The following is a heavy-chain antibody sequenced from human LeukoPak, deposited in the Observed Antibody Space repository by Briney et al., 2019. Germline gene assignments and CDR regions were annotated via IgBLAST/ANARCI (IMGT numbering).Heavy chain of an antibody. V-gene: IGHV3-33*01. Sequence: GRSLRLSCAASGFTFRDHGMHWGRQAPGKGLEWVAVIWYDGSDEYYADSVQGRFTISRDNSKNTLYLQMNSLRVEDTALYYCARDKDSRRLDYWGQGALVTVSS. CDR1: GFTFRDHG. CDR2: IWYDGSDE. J-gene: IGHJ4*02. D-gene: IGHD2-15*01. CDR3: ARDKDSRRLDY.